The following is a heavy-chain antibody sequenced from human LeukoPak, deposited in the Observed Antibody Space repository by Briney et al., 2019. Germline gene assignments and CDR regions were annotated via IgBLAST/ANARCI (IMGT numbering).Heavy chain of an antibody. J-gene: IGHJ4*02. CDR3: ARTPAAEGVWVDY. CDR2: TYYRSKWYN. V-gene: IGHV6-1*01. Sequence: SQTLSLTRAISGDSASSNSAAWNWIRQSPSRGLEWLGRTYYRSKWYNDYAVSVKSRITINPDTSKNQFSLQLNSVTPEDTAVYYCARTPAAEGVWVDYWGQGTLVTVSS. CDR1: GDSASSNSAA. D-gene: IGHD6-13*01.